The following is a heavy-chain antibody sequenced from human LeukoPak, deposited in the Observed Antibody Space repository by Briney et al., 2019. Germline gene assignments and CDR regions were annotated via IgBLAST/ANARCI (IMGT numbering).Heavy chain of an antibody. CDR1: GFTFSSYA. D-gene: IGHD3-10*02. Sequence: PGGSLRLSCAASGFTFSSYAMSWVRQAPGWGLQWVSTISSSGGNTYYADSVKGRFTISRDNSKNTLYLQVNSLRVEDTAVYYCASGLAGYYVSSSWGQGTLVTVSS. J-gene: IGHJ4*02. CDR3: ASGLAGYYVSSS. V-gene: IGHV3-23*01. CDR2: ISSSGGNT.